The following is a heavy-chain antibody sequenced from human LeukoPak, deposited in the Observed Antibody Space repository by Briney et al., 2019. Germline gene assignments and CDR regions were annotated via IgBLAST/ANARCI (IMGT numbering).Heavy chain of an antibody. V-gene: IGHV3-21*01. Sequence: PGGSLRLSCAASGFTFSSYSMNWVRQAPGKGLEWVSSISSSSSYIYYADPVKGRFTISRDNAKNSLYLQMNSLRAEDTAVYYCARDLLGYCSSTSCQNLVWGQGTLVTVSS. J-gene: IGHJ4*02. D-gene: IGHD2-2*01. CDR3: ARDLLGYCSSTSCQNLV. CDR2: ISSSSSYI. CDR1: GFTFSSYS.